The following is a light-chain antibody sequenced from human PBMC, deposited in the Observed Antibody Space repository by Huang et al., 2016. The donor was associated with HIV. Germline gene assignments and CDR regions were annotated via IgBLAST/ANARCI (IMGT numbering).Light chain of an antibody. CDR1: QSVLYSSNNKNY. CDR3: QQYYSTPYT. J-gene: IGKJ2*01. CDR2: WAS. Sequence: DIVMTQSPDSLAVSLGERATINCKSSQSVLYSSNNKNYLAWYQQKPGQPPKLLIYWASTREPGVPDRFNGSGSGTDFTLTISSLQAEDVAVYYCQQYYSTPYTFGQGTTLEIK. V-gene: IGKV4-1*01.